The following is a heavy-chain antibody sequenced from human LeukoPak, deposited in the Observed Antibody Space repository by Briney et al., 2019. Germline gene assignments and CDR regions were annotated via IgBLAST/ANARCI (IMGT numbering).Heavy chain of an antibody. Sequence: GGSLRLSCAASGFTFSSYEMNWFRQAPGEGLEWVSYISSSGSTIYYADSVKGRFTISRDNAKNSLYLQMNSLRAEDTAVYYCASLSSPLYHYYYMDVWGKGTTVTISS. D-gene: IGHD6-13*01. CDR1: GFTFSSYE. CDR3: ASLSSPLYHYYYMDV. J-gene: IGHJ6*03. CDR2: ISSSGSTI. V-gene: IGHV3-48*03.